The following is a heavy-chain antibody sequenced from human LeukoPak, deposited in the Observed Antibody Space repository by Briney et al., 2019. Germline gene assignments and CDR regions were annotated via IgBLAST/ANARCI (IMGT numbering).Heavy chain of an antibody. CDR2: IIPILGIA. D-gene: IGHD3-22*01. V-gene: IGHV1-69*02. J-gene: IGHJ3*02. Sequence: SVKVSCKASGGTFSSYTISWVRQAPGQGLEWMGRIIPILGIANYAQKFQGRVTITADKSTSTAYMELSSLRSEDTAVYYCARKYYDSSAYTPDAFDIWGQGTMVTVSS. CDR3: ARKYYDSSAYTPDAFDI. CDR1: GGTFSSYT.